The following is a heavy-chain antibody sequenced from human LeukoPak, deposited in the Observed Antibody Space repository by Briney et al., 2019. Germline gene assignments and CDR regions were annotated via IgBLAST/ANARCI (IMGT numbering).Heavy chain of an antibody. D-gene: IGHD5-12*01. V-gene: IGHV3-23*01. CDR3: ANLESGDDVFDI. Sequence: GASLRLSCAASGFTFSSYAMSWVRQAPGKGLEWVSVISGSGGSTYYADSVKGRFTISRDNSKNTLYLQMNSLRDVDTAVYYCANLESGDDVFDIWGQGTMVTVSS. CDR1: GFTFSSYA. CDR2: ISGSGGST. J-gene: IGHJ3*02.